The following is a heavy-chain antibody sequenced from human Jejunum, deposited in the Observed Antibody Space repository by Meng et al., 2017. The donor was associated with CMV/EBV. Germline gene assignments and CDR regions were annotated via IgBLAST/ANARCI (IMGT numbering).Heavy chain of an antibody. V-gene: IGHV3-53*01. D-gene: IGHD2-2*01. CDR2: IYRGGNT. CDR3: VRGFCTTTKCSVGTMDL. Sequence: FLVRDNYLSWVRQAPGEGPEWVSTIYRGGNTYYTDSVKGRFTISRDNSKNTLYLQMNMLRAEDTALYYCVRGFCTTTKCSVGTMDLWGQGTTVTVSS. CDR1: FLVRDNY. J-gene: IGHJ6*02.